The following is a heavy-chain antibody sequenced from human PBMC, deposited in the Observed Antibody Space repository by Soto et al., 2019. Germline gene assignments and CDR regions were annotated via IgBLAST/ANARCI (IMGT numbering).Heavy chain of an antibody. CDR1: GYSFTSYW. CDR3: ARHRSNFRYYYYAMDV. CDR2: IYPGDSDT. Sequence: GESLKISCKGSGYSFTSYWIGWVRQLPGKGLEWMGIIYPGDSDTRYSPSFQGHVTITVDKSTSTAYLQWNTLKASDTAMYYCARHRSNFRYYYYAMDVWGQGTTVTVSS. J-gene: IGHJ6*02. V-gene: IGHV5-51*01. D-gene: IGHD4-4*01.